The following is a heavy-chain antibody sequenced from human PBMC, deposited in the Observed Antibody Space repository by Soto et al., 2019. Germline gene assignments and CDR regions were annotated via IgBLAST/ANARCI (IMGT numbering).Heavy chain of an antibody. Sequence: QLQLQESGPGLVKPSETLSLTCTVSGGSISSSSYYWGWIRQPPGKGLEWIGSIYYSGSTYYNPSLKSRVTISVDTSKNQFSLKLSSVTAADTAVYYCARHVRIAAAGSTDYYFDYWGQGTLVTVSS. CDR1: GGSISSSSYY. D-gene: IGHD6-13*01. J-gene: IGHJ4*02. CDR3: ARHVRIAAAGSTDYYFDY. V-gene: IGHV4-39*01. CDR2: IYYSGST.